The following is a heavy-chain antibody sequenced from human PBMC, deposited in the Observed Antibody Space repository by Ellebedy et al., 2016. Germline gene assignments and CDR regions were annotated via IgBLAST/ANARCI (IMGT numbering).Heavy chain of an antibody. Sequence: SETLSLTCAVYGGSLSGYYWGWIRQPPGKGLEWIGSIDSSLNTYDRSSLKSRVIMSLDTSKNQFSLKLNSVTGADTAVYYCTRDEGQWQVDSWGQGILVTVSS. J-gene: IGHJ4*02. CDR3: TRDEGQWQVDS. CDR1: GGSLSGYY. D-gene: IGHD6-19*01. CDR2: IDSSLNT. V-gene: IGHV4-59*10.